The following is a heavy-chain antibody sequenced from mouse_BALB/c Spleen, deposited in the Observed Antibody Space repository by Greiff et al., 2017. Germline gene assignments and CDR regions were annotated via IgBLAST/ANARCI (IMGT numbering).Heavy chain of an antibody. D-gene: IGHD2-4*01. V-gene: IGHV1-14*01. CDR3: ARGRITTDWYFDV. J-gene: IGHJ1*01. CDR2: INPYNDGT. Sequence: VQLQQSGPELVKPGASVKMSCKASGYTFTSYVMHWVKQKPGQGLEWIGYINPYNDGTKYNEKFKGKATLTSDKSSSTAYMELSSLTSEDSAVYYCARGRITTDWYFDVWGAGTTVTVSS. CDR1: GYTFTSYV.